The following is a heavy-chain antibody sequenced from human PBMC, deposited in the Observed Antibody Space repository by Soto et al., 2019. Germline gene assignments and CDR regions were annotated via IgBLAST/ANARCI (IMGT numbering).Heavy chain of an antibody. CDR1: GYSCTSYW. Sequence: PGESLKISCQGSGYSCTSYWVGWVRPLPGKGLEWMGIIYPGDSDTRYSPSFQGQVTISADKSISTAYLQWSSLKASDTAMYYCARTSAAGKYYYGMDVWGQGTTVTVSS. D-gene: IGHD6-13*01. V-gene: IGHV5-51*01. J-gene: IGHJ6*02. CDR3: ARTSAAGKYYYGMDV. CDR2: IYPGDSDT.